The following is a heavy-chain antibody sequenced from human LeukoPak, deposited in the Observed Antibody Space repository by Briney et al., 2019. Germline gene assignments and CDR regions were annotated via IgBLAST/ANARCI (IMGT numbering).Heavy chain of an antibody. CDR1: GGSISSYY. D-gene: IGHD3-9*01. CDR3: ARAGRYDDWPPHPPGELDY. V-gene: IGHV4-59*01. Sequence: SETLSLTCTVSGGSISSYYWSWIRQPPGKGLEWIGYIYYSGSTNYNPSLKSRVTISVDTSKNQFSLKLSSVTAADTAVYYCARAGRYDDWPPHPPGELDYWGQGTLVTVSS. J-gene: IGHJ4*02. CDR2: IYYSGST.